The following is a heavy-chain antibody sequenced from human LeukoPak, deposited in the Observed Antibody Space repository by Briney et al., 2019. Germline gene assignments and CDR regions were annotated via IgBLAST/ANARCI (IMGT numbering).Heavy chain of an antibody. D-gene: IGHD5-18*01. CDR3: ARQGSCGYWFDP. CDR1: GYTFTSYY. V-gene: IGHV1-46*01. CDR2: INPSGGST. J-gene: IGHJ5*02. Sequence: GASVKVSCKASGYTFTSYYMHWVRQAPGQGFEWMGIINPSGGSTSYAQKFQGRVTMTRDTSTSTVYMELSSLRSEDTAVYYCARQGSCGYWFDPWGQGTLVTVSS.